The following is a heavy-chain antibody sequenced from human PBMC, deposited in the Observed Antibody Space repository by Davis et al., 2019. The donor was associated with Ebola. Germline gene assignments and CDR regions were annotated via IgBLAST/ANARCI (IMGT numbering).Heavy chain of an antibody. D-gene: IGHD6-19*01. CDR2: INHSGST. CDR3: ASIPVAGIFAY. J-gene: IGHJ4*02. Sequence: MPSETLSLTCAVYGGSFSGYYWSWIRQPPGKGLEWIGEINHSGSTNYNPSLKSRVTISVDTSKNQFSLKLSSVTAADTAVYYCASIPVAGIFAYWGQGTLVTVSS. CDR1: GGSFSGYY. V-gene: IGHV4-34*01.